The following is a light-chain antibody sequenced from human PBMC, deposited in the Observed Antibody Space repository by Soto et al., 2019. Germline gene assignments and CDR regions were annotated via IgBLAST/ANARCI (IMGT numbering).Light chain of an antibody. J-gene: IGKJ1*01. V-gene: IGKV1-39*01. CDR3: QQSYSTPWT. CDR1: QSISSY. Sequence: DIQMTQSPSSLSASVGDRVTITCRASQSISSYLNWYQQKPGKAPNLLIYAASSLQSGVPSRFSGSGSGTDFTLTISNLQPEDFATYSCQQSYSTPWTFGQGTKVEIK. CDR2: AAS.